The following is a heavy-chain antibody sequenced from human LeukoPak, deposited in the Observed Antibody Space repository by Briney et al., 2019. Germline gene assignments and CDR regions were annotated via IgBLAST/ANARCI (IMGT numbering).Heavy chain of an antibody. CDR2: ISYDGTNE. J-gene: IGHJ4*02. D-gene: IGHD5-12*01. V-gene: IGHV3-30*04. CDR3: ARDASSDYDLGRYYFDH. CDR1: GFTFSRYA. Sequence: PGGYLRLSCEASGFTFSRYAIHWVRQAPGKGLEWVAVISYDGTNEYFADSVKGRFTISRSNSKNTVYLQMNSLRTEDTALYYCARDASSDYDLGRYYFDHWGQGTLVTVSS.